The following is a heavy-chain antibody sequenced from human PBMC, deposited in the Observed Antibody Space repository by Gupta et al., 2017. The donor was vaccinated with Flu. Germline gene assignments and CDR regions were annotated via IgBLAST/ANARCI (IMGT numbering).Heavy chain of an antibody. CDR2: ITSNGVNT. D-gene: IGHD2-21*01. V-gene: IGHV3-23*01. CDR3: SKDDSTAFIDY. Sequence: FVFGRSAMTGVRQAPGEGLKWVSAITSNGVNTYYADPVKGRFTISRYKAKGTLYLQMNLLRAEATATDVCSKDDSTAFIDYWGQGTLVTVSS. CDR1: FVFGRSA. J-gene: IGHJ4*02.